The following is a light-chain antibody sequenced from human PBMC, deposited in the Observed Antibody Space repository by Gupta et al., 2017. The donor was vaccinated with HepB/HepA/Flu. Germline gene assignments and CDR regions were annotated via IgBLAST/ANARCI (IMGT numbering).Light chain of an antibody. J-gene: IGLJ1*01. CDR2: GNS. CDR3: QSYDSSLSGSYV. CDR1: SSNIGAGYD. Sequence: QSLLTQPPSVPGSPRHRVTISSTGSSSNIGAGYDVHWYQQLPGTAPKLLIYGNSNRPSGVPDRFSGSKSGTSASLAITGLQAEDEADYYCQSYDSSLSGSYVFGTGTKVTVL. V-gene: IGLV1-40*01.